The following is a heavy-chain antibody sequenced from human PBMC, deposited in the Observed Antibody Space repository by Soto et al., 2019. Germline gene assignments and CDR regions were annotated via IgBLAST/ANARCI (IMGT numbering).Heavy chain of an antibody. CDR2: IYSGGST. J-gene: IGHJ5*02. V-gene: IGHV3-53*01. CDR3: ARGIKRGIAVAGTPLYNWFDP. CDR1: GFTVSSNY. Sequence: VQLVESGGGLIQPGGSLRLSCAASGFTVSSNYMSWVRQAPGKGLEWVSVIYSGGSTYYADSVKGRFTISRDNSKNTLYLQMNSLRAEDTAVYYCARGIKRGIAVAGTPLYNWFDPWGQGTLVTVSS. D-gene: IGHD6-19*01.